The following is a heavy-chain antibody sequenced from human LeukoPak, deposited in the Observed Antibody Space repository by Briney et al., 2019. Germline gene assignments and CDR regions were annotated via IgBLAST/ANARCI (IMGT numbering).Heavy chain of an antibody. CDR3: AREGDFCTTTTCYYYFDY. D-gene: IGHD2-2*01. Sequence: SVKVSCKDSGGTFSSYAISWVRRAPGQGLEWMGRIIPTFDTTIYAQKFQGRLTITTDESRNTAYMDLSSLRSEDTAVYCCAREGDFCTTTTCYYYFDYWGQGTLVTVSS. V-gene: IGHV1-69*05. CDR1: GGTFSSYA. J-gene: IGHJ4*02. CDR2: IIPTFDTT.